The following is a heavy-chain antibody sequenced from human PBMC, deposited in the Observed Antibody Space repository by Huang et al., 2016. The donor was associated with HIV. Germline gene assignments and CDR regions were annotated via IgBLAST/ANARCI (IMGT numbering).Heavy chain of an antibody. Sequence: QIQLVQSGPEVKKPGASVKVSCKVSGYTFSIYGISWVRQAPGQWPEGRGWVSASSVYTNYSQKFQGRVTMTADTSASTAYMDLRSLTSDDTAVYYCARVPSDHFSDYWGQGTLVTVSS. J-gene: IGHJ4*02. CDR3: ARVPSDHFSDY. CDR1: GYTFSIYG. CDR2: VSASSVYT. V-gene: IGHV1-18*01.